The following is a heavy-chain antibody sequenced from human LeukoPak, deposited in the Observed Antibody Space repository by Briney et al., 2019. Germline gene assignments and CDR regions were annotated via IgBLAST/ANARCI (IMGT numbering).Heavy chain of an antibody. D-gene: IGHD3-22*01. V-gene: IGHV1-18*01. J-gene: IGHJ5*02. CDR2: ISAYNGNT. CDR3: AQVYNYYDSSGYYHGWFDP. CDR1: GYTFTSYG. Sequence: ASVTVSCKASGYTFTSYGISWVRQAPGQGLEWMGWISAYNGNTNYAQKLQGRVTMTTDTSTSTAYMELRSLRSDDTAVYYCAQVYNYYDSSGYYHGWFDPWGQGTLVTVSS.